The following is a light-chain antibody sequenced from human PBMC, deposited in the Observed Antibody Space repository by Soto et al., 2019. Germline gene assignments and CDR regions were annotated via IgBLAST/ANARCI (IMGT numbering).Light chain of an antibody. CDR2: DAY. CDR3: QQYDQLPIT. Sequence: DVQLTQSPSSLSTPVGDTITITCKATQDISNYLNWYQQKPGEAHKLLIYDAYKLETGVQSRCSGSGSGTDFTFTISSLQPEDFATYHCQQYDQLPITFGQGTRLEIK. V-gene: IGKV1-33*01. CDR1: QDISNY. J-gene: IGKJ5*01.